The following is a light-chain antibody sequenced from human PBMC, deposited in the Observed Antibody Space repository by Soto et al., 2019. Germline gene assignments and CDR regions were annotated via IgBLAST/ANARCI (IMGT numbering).Light chain of an antibody. CDR3: QKLDSYPIT. Sequence: DHKFSQCLSGLAPPAPAGPARAFRASQGISSYLAWYQQKPGKAPNRLIYAASALQSGVPSRFSGSGSGTEFTLTISSLQPEDFAIYYCQKLDSYPITFGQGTQLEIK. CDR1: QGISSY. V-gene: IGKV1-9*01. J-gene: IGKJ5*01. CDR2: AAS.